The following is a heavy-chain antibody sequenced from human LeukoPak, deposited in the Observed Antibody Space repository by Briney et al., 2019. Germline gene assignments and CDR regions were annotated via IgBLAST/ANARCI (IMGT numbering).Heavy chain of an antibody. V-gene: IGHV1-18*04. CDR3: ARGDLRIVAPICFDY. Sequence: ASVKVSCKASGYTFTSYGIGWVRQAPGQGLEWMGWISAYNGNTNYAQKLQGRVTMTTDTSTSTAYMELRSLRSDDTAVYYCARGDLRIVAPICFDYWGQGTLVTVSS. J-gene: IGHJ4*02. D-gene: IGHD5-12*01. CDR2: ISAYNGNT. CDR1: GYTFTSYG.